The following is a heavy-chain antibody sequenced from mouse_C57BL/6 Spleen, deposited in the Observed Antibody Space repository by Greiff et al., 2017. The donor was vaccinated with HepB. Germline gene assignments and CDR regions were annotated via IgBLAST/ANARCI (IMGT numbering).Heavy chain of an antibody. V-gene: IGHV5-4*01. D-gene: IGHD1-1*01. CDR2: ISDGGSYT. CDR3: ARDRDYGSSFLYAMDY. J-gene: IGHJ4*01. CDR1: GFTFSSYA. Sequence: EVQLQESGGGLVKPGGSLKLSCAASGFTFSSYAMSWVRQTPEKRLEWVATISDGGSYTYYPDNVKGRFTISRDNAKNNLYLQMSHLTSEDTAMYYCARDRDYGSSFLYAMDYWGQGTSVTVSS.